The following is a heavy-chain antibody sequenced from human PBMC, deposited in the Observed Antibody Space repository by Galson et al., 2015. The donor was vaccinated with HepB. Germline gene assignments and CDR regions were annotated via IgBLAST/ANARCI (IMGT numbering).Heavy chain of an antibody. Sequence: SVKVSCKASGGTFSSYAISWVRQAPGQGLEWMGGIIPIFGTANYAQKFQGRVTITADESTSTAYMELSSLRSEDTAVYYCARGGGVVVPAARGYYYGMDVWGQGTTVTVSS. CDR2: IIPIFGTA. CDR3: ARGGGVVVPAARGYYYGMDV. V-gene: IGHV1-69*13. J-gene: IGHJ6*02. D-gene: IGHD2-2*01. CDR1: GGTFSSYA.